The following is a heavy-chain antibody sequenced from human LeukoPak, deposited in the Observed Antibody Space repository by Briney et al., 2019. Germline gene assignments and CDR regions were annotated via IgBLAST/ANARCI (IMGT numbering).Heavy chain of an antibody. CDR3: MRVVGYCSSTSCYAGAYDWFDP. CDR2: ISAYNGNT. Sequence: ASVKVSCKASGYTFTSYGISWVRQAPGQGLEWMGWISAYNGNTNYAQKLQGRVTMTTDTSTSTAYMELRSLRSDDTAVYYCMRVVGYCSSTSCYAGAYDWFDPWGQGTLVTVSS. D-gene: IGHD2-2*01. J-gene: IGHJ5*02. V-gene: IGHV1-18*01. CDR1: GYTFTSYG.